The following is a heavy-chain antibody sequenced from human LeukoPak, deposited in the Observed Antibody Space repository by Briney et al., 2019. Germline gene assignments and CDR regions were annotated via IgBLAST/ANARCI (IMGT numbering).Heavy chain of an antibody. J-gene: IGHJ3*02. D-gene: IGHD1-14*01. Sequence: HPGGSLRLSCAASGFTFSSYGMHWVRQAPGKGLEWVAVIWYDGSNKYCADSVKGRFTISRDNSKNTLYLQMNSLRAEDTAVYYCVRESRPEEGAFDIWGQGTMVTVSS. CDR3: VRESRPEEGAFDI. CDR1: GFTFSSYG. CDR2: IWYDGSNK. V-gene: IGHV3-33*08.